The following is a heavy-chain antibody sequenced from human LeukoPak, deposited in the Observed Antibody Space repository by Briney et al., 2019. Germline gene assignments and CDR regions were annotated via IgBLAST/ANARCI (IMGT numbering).Heavy chain of an antibody. J-gene: IGHJ6*04. CDR1: GGTFSSYA. D-gene: IGHD3-3*01. CDR3: WTGGHGSGPVKKYYHLHLLDV. Sequence: GASVKVSCKASGGTFSSYAISWVRQAPGQGLEWMGGIIPIFGTANYAQKFQGRVTITTDESTSTAYMELRSLRSEDRAVYYFWTGGHGSGPVKKYYHLHLLDVWGKGTTVTVSS. V-gene: IGHV1-69*05. CDR2: IIPIFGTA.